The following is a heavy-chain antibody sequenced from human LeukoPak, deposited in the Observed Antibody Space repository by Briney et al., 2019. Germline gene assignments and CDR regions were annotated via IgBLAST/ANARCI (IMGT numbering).Heavy chain of an antibody. V-gene: IGHV4-59*01. Sequence: PSETLSLTCTVSGGSISSYYWTWIRQPPAKELEGLGYMFYSGSSNYNPSLRSRVTISVDTSKNQISLKLSSVTAADTAVYYCARFNRNSSGWIDYWGQGTLVTVSS. CDR1: GGSISSYY. D-gene: IGHD6-19*01. J-gene: IGHJ4*02. CDR2: MFYSGSS. CDR3: ARFNRNSSGWIDY.